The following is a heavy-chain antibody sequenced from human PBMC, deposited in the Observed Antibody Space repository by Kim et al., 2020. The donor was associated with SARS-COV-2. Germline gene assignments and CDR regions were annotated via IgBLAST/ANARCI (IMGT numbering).Heavy chain of an antibody. D-gene: IGHD5-12*01. CDR2: IWYDGSNK. J-gene: IGHJ3*02. V-gene: IGHV3-33*01. CDR3: ARVKGATIGAFAI. CDR1: GFTFSSYG. Sequence: GGSLRLSCAASGFTFSSYGMHWVRQAPGKGLEWVAVIWYDGSNKYYADSVKGRFTISRDNSKNTLYLQMNSLRAEDTAVYYCARVKGATIGAFAIWGQGTMVTVSS.